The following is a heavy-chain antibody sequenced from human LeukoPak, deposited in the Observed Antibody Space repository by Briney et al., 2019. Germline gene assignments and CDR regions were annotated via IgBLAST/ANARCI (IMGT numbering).Heavy chain of an antibody. D-gene: IGHD5-24*01. CDR1: GGSISSSSYY. CDR3: ARLGFQMDFDY. Sequence: PSETLSLTCTVSGGSISSSSYYWGWIRQPTGKGLEWIGSIYYSGSTYYNPSLKSRVTISVDTSKNQFSLKLSSVTAADTAVYYCARLGFQMDFDYWGQGTLVTVSS. J-gene: IGHJ4*02. CDR2: IYYSGST. V-gene: IGHV4-39*01.